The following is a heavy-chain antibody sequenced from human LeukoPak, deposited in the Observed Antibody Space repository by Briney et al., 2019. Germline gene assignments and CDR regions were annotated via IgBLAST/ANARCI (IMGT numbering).Heavy chain of an antibody. D-gene: IGHD3-22*01. J-gene: IGHJ4*02. V-gene: IGHV3-30*18. Sequence: GGSLRLSCAASRFSFRSFDMHWVRQAPGKGLEWLALSSYDGSNTYYTDSVKGRFTISRDNSKNTLYLQMNSLRAEDTAVYYCAKLNYYDSSGPVDYWGQGTLVTVSS. CDR1: RFSFRSFD. CDR3: AKLNYYDSSGPVDY. CDR2: SSYDGSNT.